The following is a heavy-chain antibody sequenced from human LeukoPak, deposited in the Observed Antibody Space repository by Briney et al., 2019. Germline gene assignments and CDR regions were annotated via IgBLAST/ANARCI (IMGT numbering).Heavy chain of an antibody. CDR1: GYSFTSYW. CDR2: IYPGDSDT. D-gene: IGHD4-17*01. Sequence: GESLRISCKGSGYSFTSYWISWVRQMPGKGLEWMGIIYPGDSDTRYSPSFQGQVTISADKSISTAYLQWSSLKASDTAMYYCARRVSVTTVTRRTEHNWFDPWGQGTLVTVSS. V-gene: IGHV5-51*01. CDR3: ARRVSVTTVTRRTEHNWFDP. J-gene: IGHJ5*02.